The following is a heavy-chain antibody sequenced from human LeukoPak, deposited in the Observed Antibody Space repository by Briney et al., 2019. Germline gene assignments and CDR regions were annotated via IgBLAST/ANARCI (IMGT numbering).Heavy chain of an antibody. J-gene: IGHJ4*02. CDR2: IYRGST. D-gene: IGHD6-13*01. Sequence: PSETLSLTCTVSGGSISGYYWSWIRQSPGKGLYWIWYIYRGSTNYNPSLKSRVTISVDTSNNQLSLKLTSATDTATAVYYCARHAAISAAGTAPFDSWGQGTLVTVSS. CDR3: ARHAAISAAGTAPFDS. CDR1: GGSISGYY. V-gene: IGHV4-59*08.